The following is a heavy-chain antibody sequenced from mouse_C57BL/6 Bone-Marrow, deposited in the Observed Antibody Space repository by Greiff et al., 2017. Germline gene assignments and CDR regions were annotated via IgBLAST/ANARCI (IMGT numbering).Heavy chain of an antibody. CDR2: IWSGGST. CDR1: GFSLTSYG. V-gene: IGHV2-4*01. J-gene: IGHJ1*03. CDR3: ASTVGATDWYFDV. Sequence: VKLMESGPGLVQPSQSLSITCTVSGFSLTSYGVHWVRQPPGKGLEWLGVIWSGGSTDYNAAFISRLSISKDNSKSQVFFKMNSLQADDTAIYYCASTVGATDWYFDVWGTGTTVTVSS. D-gene: IGHD1-1*01.